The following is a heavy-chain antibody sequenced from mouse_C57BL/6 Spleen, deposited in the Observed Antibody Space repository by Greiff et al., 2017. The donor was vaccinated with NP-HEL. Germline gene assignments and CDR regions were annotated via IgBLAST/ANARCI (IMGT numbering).Heavy chain of an antibody. V-gene: IGHV1-80*01. CDR3: ARNTVVDYYARDY. CDR2: IYPGDGDT. D-gene: IGHD1-1*01. CDR1: GYAFSSYW. Sequence: VHVVESGAELVKPGASVKISCKASGYAFSSYWMNWVKQRPGKGLEWIGQIYPGDGDTNYNGKFKGKATLTADKSSSTAYMQLSSLTSEDSAVYFCARNTVVDYYARDYGGQGTSVTVSS. J-gene: IGHJ4*01.